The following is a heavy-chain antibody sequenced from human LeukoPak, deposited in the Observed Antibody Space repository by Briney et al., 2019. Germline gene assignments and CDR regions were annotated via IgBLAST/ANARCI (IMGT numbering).Heavy chain of an antibody. V-gene: IGHV4-4*07. CDR1: GGSISSYY. CDR3: ARELEKDGHTSVLGY. Sequence: SETLSLTCTFSGGSISSYYWSWIRQPAGKGLEWIGRIYTSGTTDYNPSLKSRVTMSVDTSKNQFSLKLTSVTAADTAVYYCARELEKDGHTSVLGYWSQGTLVTVSS. D-gene: IGHD1-1*01. CDR2: IYTSGTT. J-gene: IGHJ4*02.